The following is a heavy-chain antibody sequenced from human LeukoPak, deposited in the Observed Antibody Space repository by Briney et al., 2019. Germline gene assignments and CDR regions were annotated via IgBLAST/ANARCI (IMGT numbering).Heavy chain of an antibody. J-gene: IGHJ6*03. CDR3: ARGLLLPYYYYYMDV. CDR2: IKQDGSEK. CDR1: GFTFSSYW. D-gene: IGHD2-15*01. Sequence: GGSLRLSCAASGFTFSSYWMSWVRQAPGKGLEWVANIKQDGSEKYYVDSVKGRFTISRDNAKNSLYLQMNSLRAEDTAVYYCARGLLLPYYYYYMDVWGKGTTVTISS. V-gene: IGHV3-7*01.